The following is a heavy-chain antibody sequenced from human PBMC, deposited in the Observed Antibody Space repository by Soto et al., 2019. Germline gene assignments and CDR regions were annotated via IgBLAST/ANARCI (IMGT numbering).Heavy chain of an antibody. V-gene: IGHV3-72*01. J-gene: IGHJ4*02. Sequence: ESGGGVVQPGGSLRLSCVASGLIFSDHYIDWVRRAPGKGLEWIGRIRSRPRSYTTEYAASVKGRFSISRDDSKTSVYLQMNGLTTGDTAVYYCTSPLSGDNYGLDYWGPGTLVTVSS. CDR2: IRSRPRSYTT. D-gene: IGHD5-18*01. CDR1: GLIFSDHY. CDR3: TSPLSGDNYGLDY.